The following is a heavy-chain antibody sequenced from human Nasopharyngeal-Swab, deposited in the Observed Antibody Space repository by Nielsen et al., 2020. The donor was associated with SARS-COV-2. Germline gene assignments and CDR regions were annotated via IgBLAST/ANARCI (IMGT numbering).Heavy chain of an antibody. J-gene: IGHJ4*02. V-gene: IGHV1-69*04. Sequence: SVKVSCKASGGTFSSYAISWVRQAPGQGLEWMGRIIPILGIANYAQKFQGRVTITADKSTSTAYMELSSLRSEDTAVYYCARVSPRYCSSTSCYGVDYWGQGTLVTVSS. D-gene: IGHD2-2*01. CDR3: ARVSPRYCSSTSCYGVDY. CDR2: IIPILGIA. CDR1: GGTFSSYA.